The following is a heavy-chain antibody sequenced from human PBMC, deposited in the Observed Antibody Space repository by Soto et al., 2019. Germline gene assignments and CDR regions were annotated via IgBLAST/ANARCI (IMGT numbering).Heavy chain of an antibody. Sequence: SETWSLTCAVSGCCLSSGGYSWSWIRQPPGKGLEWIGYMYHSGSTYYNPSLKSRVTISIDRSKNQFSLKLSSVTAAYTAVYYCARVPDYGGQGTLDNVSS. CDR3: ARVPDY. V-gene: IGHV4-30-2*01. CDR2: MYHSGST. J-gene: IGHJ4*01. D-gene: IGHD2-2*01. CDR1: GCCLSSGGYS.